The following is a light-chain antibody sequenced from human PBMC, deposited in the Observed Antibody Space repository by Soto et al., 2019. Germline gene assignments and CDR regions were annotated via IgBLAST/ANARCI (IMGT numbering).Light chain of an antibody. J-gene: IGKJ4*01. CDR1: QSVLYSSNNKNY. CDR2: WAS. CDR3: QQYYSTPRLT. V-gene: IGKV4-1*01. Sequence: DIVMTQSPDSLAVSLGERATINCKSSQSVLYSSNNKNYLAWYQQKPGQPPKLLIYWASTRESGAPDRFSGSGSGTDFTLTISSLQAEDVAVYYCQQYYSTPRLTFGGGTKVDIK.